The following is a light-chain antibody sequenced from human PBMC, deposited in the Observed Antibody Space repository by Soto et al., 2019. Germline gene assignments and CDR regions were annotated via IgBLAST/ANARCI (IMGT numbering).Light chain of an antibody. Sequence: EIVLTQSPATLXLSPGERATXSXRASQSVSSYLAWYQQKPGQAPRLLIYDASNRATGIPARFSGSGSGTDFTLTISSLEPEDFAVYYCQQRSNWPPGLTFGGGTKVEIK. CDR1: QSVSSY. CDR3: QQRSNWPPGLT. CDR2: DAS. J-gene: IGKJ4*01. V-gene: IGKV3-11*01.